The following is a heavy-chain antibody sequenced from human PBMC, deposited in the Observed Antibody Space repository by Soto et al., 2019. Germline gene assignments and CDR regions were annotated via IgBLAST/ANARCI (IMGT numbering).Heavy chain of an antibody. J-gene: IGHJ4*02. CDR2: IYSGGST. CDR1: GFTVSSNY. Sequence: EVQLVESGGGLIQPGGSLRLSCAASGFTVSSNYMSWVRQAPGKGLEWVSVIYSGGSTYYADSVKGRFTISRDNSKNTLYLQMNSLRAEDTAVYYCARGMGFGRYYDFWSGYYIDYFDYWGQGTLVTVSS. CDR3: ARGMGFGRYYDFWSGYYIDYFDY. V-gene: IGHV3-53*01. D-gene: IGHD3-3*01.